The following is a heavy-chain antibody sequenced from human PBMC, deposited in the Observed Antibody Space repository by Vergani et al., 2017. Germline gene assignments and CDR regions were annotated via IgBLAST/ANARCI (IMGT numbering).Heavy chain of an antibody. CDR1: GGSISSGSYY. D-gene: IGHD2-2*01. Sequence: QVQLQESGPGLVKPSQTLSLTCTVSGGSISSGSYYWSWIRQPAGKGLEWIGRIYTSGSTNYNPSLKSRFTVSVDTSKNPISLKLSSVTAADTGVYYCARPVRGYYYMDVWGKGTTVTVSS. J-gene: IGHJ6*03. CDR2: IYTSGST. V-gene: IGHV4-61*02. CDR3: ARPVRGYYYMDV.